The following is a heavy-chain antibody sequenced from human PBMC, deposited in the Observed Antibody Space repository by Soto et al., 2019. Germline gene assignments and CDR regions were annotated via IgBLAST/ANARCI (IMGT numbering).Heavy chain of an antibody. D-gene: IGHD2-15*01. CDR2: IYWDDDN. J-gene: IGHJ3*02. CDR1: GFSLSTSGVG. Sequence: QITLKESGPTLVKPTQTLTLTCNFSGFSLSTSGVGVGWIRQPPGKALEWLALIYWDDDNRYSPSLKSRLTITKDTSKNQVVLTMTNMDPVDTATYYCAHRIRWDAFDIWGQGTMVTVSS. CDR3: AHRIRWDAFDI. V-gene: IGHV2-5*02.